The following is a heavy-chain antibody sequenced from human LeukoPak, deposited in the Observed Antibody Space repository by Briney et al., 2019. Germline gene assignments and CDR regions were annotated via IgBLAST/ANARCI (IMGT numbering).Heavy chain of an antibody. V-gene: IGHV3-74*01. Sequence: GGSLRLSCAASGFTFSAFWMHWVRQAPGKGLVWVSRINSDDSRTTYADSVKGRFTISKDNAKNTVYLQMNNLRAEDTAVYYCVSFYETYWGRGTLVTVSS. D-gene: IGHD2-2*01. CDR1: GFTFSAFW. CDR3: VSFYETY. CDR2: INSDDSRT. J-gene: IGHJ4*02.